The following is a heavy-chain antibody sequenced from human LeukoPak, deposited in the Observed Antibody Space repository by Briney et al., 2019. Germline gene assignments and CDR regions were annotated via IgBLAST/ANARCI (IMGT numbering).Heavy chain of an antibody. CDR1: GGSFSGYY. V-gene: IGHV4-34*01. CDR3: AIGIRGDTAVDY. J-gene: IGHJ4*02. D-gene: IGHD5-18*01. CDR2: INHSGST. Sequence: PSETLSLTCGVYGGSFSGYYWSWIRQPPGKGREGIGEINHSGSTNYNRSLKGRVTISVDTSKNQFSLKLSSVADADTDVYYCAIGIRGDTAVDYWGQGTLVTVSS.